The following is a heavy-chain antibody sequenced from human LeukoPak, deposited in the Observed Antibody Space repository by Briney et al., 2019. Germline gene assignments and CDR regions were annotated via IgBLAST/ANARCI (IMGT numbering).Heavy chain of an antibody. CDR2: IYYSGST. CDR3: ATLEPISSGYLY. V-gene: IGHV4-59*01. D-gene: IGHD3-22*01. J-gene: IGHJ4*02. Sequence: SETLSLTCTVSGGSISSYYWTWIRQPPGKGLEWIGYIYYSGSTNYNPSLKSRVTMSVDTSKNQFSLKLSSVTAADTAVYYCATLEPISSGYLYWGQGTLVTVSS. CDR1: GGSISSYY.